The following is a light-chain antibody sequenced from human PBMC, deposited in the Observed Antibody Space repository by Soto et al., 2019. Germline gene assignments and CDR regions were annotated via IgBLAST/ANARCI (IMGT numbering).Light chain of an antibody. J-gene: IGLJ2*01. CDR3: SAWDDSLRSVV. CDR2: KSD. Sequence: QAVLTQPPSASGTPGQRVTISCSGGSSNIGSNYVYWYQQLPGTAPNLLIYKSDHRPSAVPDRISGSKSGTSAALAISGLRYEDEAYYYCSAWDDSLRSVVFGGGTKLTVL. CDR1: SSNIGSNY. V-gene: IGLV1-47*01.